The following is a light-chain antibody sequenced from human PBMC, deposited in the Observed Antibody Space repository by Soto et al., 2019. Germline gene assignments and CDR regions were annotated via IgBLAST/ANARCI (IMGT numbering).Light chain of an antibody. V-gene: IGLV2-8*01. CDR3: SSYAGSSNV. J-gene: IGLJ1*01. CDR1: TSDVGGYSY. Sequence: QSALPQPPSASGSPGPSVAISSTGTTSDVGGYSYVSRYHQHPGKAPKLMIYEVNKRPSGVPDRFSGSKSGNTASLTVSGLQAEDEADYYCSSYAGSSNVFGTGTKLTVL. CDR2: EVN.